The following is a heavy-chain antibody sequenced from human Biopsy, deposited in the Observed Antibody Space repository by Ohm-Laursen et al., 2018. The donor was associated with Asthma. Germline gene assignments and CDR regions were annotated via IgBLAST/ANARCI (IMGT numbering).Heavy chain of an antibody. Sequence: SETLSLTCIVSGDAMSTSGSYWGWIRQSPGKGLEWIGSIYYSGRTYYNPSLESRLTISADTSKNLFSLKVTSVTAADTAVYYCARAVSGSSYWYFDLWGRGDLVTVSS. CDR3: ARAVSGSSYWYFDL. CDR2: IYYSGRT. V-gene: IGHV4-39*02. J-gene: IGHJ2*01. CDR1: GDAMSTSGSY. D-gene: IGHD6-6*01.